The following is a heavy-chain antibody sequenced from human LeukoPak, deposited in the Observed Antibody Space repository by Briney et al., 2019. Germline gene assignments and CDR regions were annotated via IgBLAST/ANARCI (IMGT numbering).Heavy chain of an antibody. CDR3: ARVEAVAGTGFDY. V-gene: IGHV4-38-2*02. D-gene: IGHD6-19*01. CDR1: GYSINGGYY. Sequence: PSETLSLTCTVSGYSINGGYYWGWIRQPPGKGLEWIGSMYPSGSTYYNPSLKSRVTISVDTSKNQFSLKLSSVTAVDTAVYYCARVEAVAGTGFDYWGQGSLVTVSS. J-gene: IGHJ4*02. CDR2: MYPSGST.